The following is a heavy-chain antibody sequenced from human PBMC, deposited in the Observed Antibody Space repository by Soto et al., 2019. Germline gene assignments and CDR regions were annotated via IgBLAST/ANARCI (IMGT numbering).Heavy chain of an antibody. CDR3: ARGHRYNWFDP. V-gene: IGHV4-34*01. J-gene: IGHJ5*02. CDR2: INHSGST. CDR1: GGSFSGYY. Sequence: SEILSLTCAVYGGSFSGYYWSWIRQPPGKGLEWIGEINHSGSTNYNPSLKSRVTISVDTSKNQFSLKLSSVTAADTAVYYCARGHRYNWFDPWGQGTLVNVSS.